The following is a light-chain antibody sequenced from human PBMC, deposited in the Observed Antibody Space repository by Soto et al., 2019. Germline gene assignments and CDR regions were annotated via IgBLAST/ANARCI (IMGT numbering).Light chain of an antibody. CDR3: ASWDDNVNPFYV. J-gene: IGLJ1*01. Sequence: QSVLTQPPSASGTPGQRITIPCSGGSSDIGRNTVNWYQQLPGTAPKLLIYSHNQRPSGVPDRFSGSKSGTTASLAISGLQSEDEADYYCASWDDNVNPFYVFGTGTKVTVL. CDR1: SSDIGRNT. V-gene: IGLV1-44*01. CDR2: SHN.